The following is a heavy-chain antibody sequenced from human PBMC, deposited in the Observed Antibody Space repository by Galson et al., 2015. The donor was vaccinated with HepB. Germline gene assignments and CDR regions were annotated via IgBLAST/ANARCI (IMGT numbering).Heavy chain of an antibody. J-gene: IGHJ4*02. V-gene: IGHV6-1*01. CDR1: GDSVSSNSAA. CDR2: TYYRSKWYN. CDR3: AKRSLGLVWGTSGAFVY. Sequence: CAISGDSVSSNSAAWNWFRQSPSRGLEWLGRTYYRSKWYNDYVDSVKGRFTISRDNSKNTLFLQMNSLRAEDTAVYYCAKRSLGLVWGTSGAFVYWGQGTLVTVSS. D-gene: IGHD3-16*01.